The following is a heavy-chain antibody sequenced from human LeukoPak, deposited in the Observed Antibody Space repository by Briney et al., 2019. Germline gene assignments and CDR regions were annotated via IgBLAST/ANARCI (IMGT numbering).Heavy chain of an antibody. D-gene: IGHD3-10*01. J-gene: IGHJ4*02. V-gene: IGHV3-23*01. CDR1: EFTFGNYA. CDR3: AKAVGRYYYGSGSYWDS. CDR2: ISGSGGDT. Sequence: GGSLRLSCEASEFTFGNYAMSWVRQAPGKGLEWVSSISGSGGDTYYGDTLKGRFTISRDNFKSTLYLQMNSLRAEDTALYYCAKAVGRYYYGSGSYWDSWGQGTLVTVSS.